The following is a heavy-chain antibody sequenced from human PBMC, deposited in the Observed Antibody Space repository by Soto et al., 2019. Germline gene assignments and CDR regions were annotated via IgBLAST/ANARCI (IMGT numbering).Heavy chain of an antibody. CDR3: AHSVVAGLGYYFDY. D-gene: IGHD6-19*01. V-gene: IGHV2-5*02. CDR2: IYWDDDK. CDR1: GFSLSSTRVA. J-gene: IGHJ4*02. Sequence: QITLKESGPTLVKPTQTLTLTCTFSGFSLSSTRVAVGWIGQPPGKALEWLALIYWDDDKRYSPFLKSRLTITKDTSKNQVVLTMTNMAPVDTATYYCAHSVVAGLGYYFDYWGQGTLVTVSS.